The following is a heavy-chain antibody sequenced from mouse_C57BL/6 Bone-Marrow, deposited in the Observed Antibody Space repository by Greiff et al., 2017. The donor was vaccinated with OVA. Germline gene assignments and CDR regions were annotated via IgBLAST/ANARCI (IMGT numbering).Heavy chain of an antibody. J-gene: IGHJ4*01. CDR3: ARRGGSDYALDY. CDR1: GFNIKHTY. Sequence: VQLKESVAELVRPGASVKLSCTASGFNIKHTYMHWVKQRPEQGLEWIGRIDPANGNTKYAPKFQGKATITADISSNTAYLQLSSLTSEDTAIYYCARRGGSDYALDYWGQGTSVTVSS. V-gene: IGHV14-3*01. D-gene: IGHD1-1*01. CDR2: IDPANGNT.